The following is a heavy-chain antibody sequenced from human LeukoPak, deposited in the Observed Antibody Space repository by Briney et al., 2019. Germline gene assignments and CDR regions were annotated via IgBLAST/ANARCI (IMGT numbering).Heavy chain of an antibody. CDR2: ISWNSGSI. CDR1: GFTFDDYA. V-gene: IGHV3-9*01. D-gene: IGHD3-10*01. CDR3: AKGFYYYGSGNIDAFDI. Sequence: GGSLRLSCAASGFTFDDYAMHWVRQAPGKGLEWVSGISWNSGSIGYADSVKGRFTISRDNAKNSLYLQMNSLRAEDTALYYCAKGFYYYGSGNIDAFDIWGQGTMVTVSS. J-gene: IGHJ3*02.